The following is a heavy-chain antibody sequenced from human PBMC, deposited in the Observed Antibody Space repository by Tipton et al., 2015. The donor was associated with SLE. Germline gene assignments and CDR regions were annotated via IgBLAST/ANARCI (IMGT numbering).Heavy chain of an antibody. D-gene: IGHD3-9*01. CDR3: ARTRGMTGSRFYFDY. CDR1: GGSFTGYS. V-gene: IGHV4-34*01. J-gene: IGHJ4*02. Sequence: TLSLTCAVNGGSFTGYSWNWIRQAPGKGLEWIGSIYHSGKTYYNPSLKSRVTISMDTSKHQFSLRLSSVTAADTAVYYCARTRGMTGSRFYFDYWGQGTLATVST. CDR2: IYHSGKT.